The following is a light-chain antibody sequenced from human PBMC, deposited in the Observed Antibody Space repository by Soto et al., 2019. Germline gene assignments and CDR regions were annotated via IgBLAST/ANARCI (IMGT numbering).Light chain of an antibody. CDR2: GAS. J-gene: IGKJ5*01. V-gene: IGKV3-15*01. CDR1: QSVSSN. Sequence: EIVMTQSPATLSVSPGERATLSCRASQSVSSNLAWYQQKPGQAPRLLIYGASTRATGIPARFSGSGSGTDFTLTINRLEPEDFAVYYCQQYDTSPPITFGQGTRLEI. CDR3: QQYDTSPPIT.